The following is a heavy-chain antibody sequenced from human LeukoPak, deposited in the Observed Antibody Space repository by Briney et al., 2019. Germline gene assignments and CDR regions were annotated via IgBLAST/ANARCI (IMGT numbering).Heavy chain of an antibody. V-gene: IGHV3-21*01. CDR2: ISSSSSYI. J-gene: IGHJ4*02. CDR1: GFTFSSYS. CDR3: ARVSTGGLDY. Sequence: GGSLRLPCAASGFTFSSYSMNGVRQAPGKGLEWVSSISSSSSYIYYADSVKGRFIISRDNAKNSLYLQMNSMRAEDTAVYYCARVSTGGLDYWGQGTLVTVSS. D-gene: IGHD2-8*02.